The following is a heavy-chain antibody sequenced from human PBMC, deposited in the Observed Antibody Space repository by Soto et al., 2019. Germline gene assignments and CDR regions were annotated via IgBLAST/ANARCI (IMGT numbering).Heavy chain of an antibody. Sequence: PSETLSLTCTVSGGSISSGGYYWSWIRQHPGKGLEWIGYIYYSGSTYYNPSLKSRVTISVDTSKNQFSLKLSSVTAADTAVYYCARDSLSDNWNDEGRAFDIWGQGTMVTVSS. D-gene: IGHD1-20*01. CDR3: ARDSLSDNWNDEGRAFDI. CDR2: IYYSGST. V-gene: IGHV4-31*03. CDR1: GGSISSGGYY. J-gene: IGHJ3*02.